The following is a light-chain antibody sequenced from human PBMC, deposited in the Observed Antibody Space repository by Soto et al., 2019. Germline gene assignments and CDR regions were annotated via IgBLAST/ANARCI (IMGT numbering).Light chain of an antibody. J-gene: IGKJ4*01. CDR3: QQSLTTPLT. CDR1: QSISIY. Sequence: DIQMTQSPSFLSASVGDRVTITCRASQSISIYLNWYQQKPGKAPKLLIYAASSLQSGVPSRFGGSGSGTDFPLTISSLQREDLATYYCQQSLTTPLTFGGGTKVEIK. CDR2: AAS. V-gene: IGKV1-39*01.